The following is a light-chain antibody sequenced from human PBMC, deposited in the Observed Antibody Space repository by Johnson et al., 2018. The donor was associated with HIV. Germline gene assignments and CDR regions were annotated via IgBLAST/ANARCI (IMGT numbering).Light chain of an antibody. CDR1: SSNIGNNY. CDR2: DNN. Sequence: QSVLTQPPSVSAAPGQKVTISCSGSSSNIGNNYVSWYQQVPGTAPKLLIYDNNRRPSGIPDRFSGSKSGTSATLGITGLQTGAEADYYCGIWDGSLSAYVFGTGTKVTVL. CDR3: GIWDGSLSAYV. V-gene: IGLV1-51*01. J-gene: IGLJ1*01.